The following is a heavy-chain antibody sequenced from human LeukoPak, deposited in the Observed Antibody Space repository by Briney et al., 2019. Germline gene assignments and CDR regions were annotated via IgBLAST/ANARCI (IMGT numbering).Heavy chain of an antibody. CDR2: IKSKTNGETR. Sequence: GGSLRLSCAASGFTLSNAWMNWVRQAPGKGLEWVGLIKSKTNGETRDYAAPVKGRFTISRDNAKNTLYLQINSPRAEDTAVYYCARRSAAKDAFDIWGQGTMVTVSS. CDR1: GFTLSNAW. D-gene: IGHD6-25*01. CDR3: ARRSAAKDAFDI. J-gene: IGHJ3*02. V-gene: IGHV3-15*05.